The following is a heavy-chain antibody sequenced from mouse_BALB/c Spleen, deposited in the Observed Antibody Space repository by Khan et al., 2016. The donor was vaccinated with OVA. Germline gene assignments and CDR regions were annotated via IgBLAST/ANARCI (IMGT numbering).Heavy chain of an antibody. D-gene: IGHD2-2*01. V-gene: IGHV4-1*02. J-gene: IGHJ3*01. CDR2: INPDSSTI. CDR1: GFAFSRYW. Sequence: EVKLLESGGGLVQPGGSLKLSCAASGFAFSRYWMSWVRQAPGKGLEWIGEINPDSSTINYTPSLKDKFIISRDNAKNTLYLQMSKVRSEDTALYYCACNGDDLAWFASWGQGTLVTFSA. CDR3: ACNGDDLAWFAS.